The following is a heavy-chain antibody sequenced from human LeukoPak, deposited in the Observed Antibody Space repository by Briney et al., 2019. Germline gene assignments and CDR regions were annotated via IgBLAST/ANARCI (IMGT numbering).Heavy chain of an antibody. V-gene: IGHV1-2*02. CDR3: AKFGIAAAGSFDY. Sequence: ASVKVSCRASGYTFTGYYMHWVRQAPGQGLEWMGWINPNSGGTNYAQKFQGRVTMTRDTSISTAYMELSRLRSDDTAVYYCAKFGIAAAGSFDYWGQGTLVTVSS. D-gene: IGHD6-13*01. CDR1: GYTFTGYY. CDR2: INPNSGGT. J-gene: IGHJ4*02.